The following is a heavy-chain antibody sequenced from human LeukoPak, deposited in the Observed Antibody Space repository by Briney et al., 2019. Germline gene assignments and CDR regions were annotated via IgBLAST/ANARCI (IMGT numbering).Heavy chain of an antibody. CDR1: GFTLDDYA. V-gene: IGHV3-9*03. CDR3: AKGTMIVVAVGNYFDY. Sequence: GRSLRLSCAASGFTLDDYAMHWVRQAPGKGLEWVSGISWNSVNIGYADSVKGRFTISRDNAKNSLYLQMNSLRAEDMALYYCAKGTMIVVAVGNYFDYWGQGTLVTVSS. J-gene: IGHJ4*02. CDR2: ISWNSVNI. D-gene: IGHD3-22*01.